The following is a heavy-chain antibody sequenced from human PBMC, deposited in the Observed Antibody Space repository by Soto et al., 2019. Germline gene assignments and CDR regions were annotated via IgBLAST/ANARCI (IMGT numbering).Heavy chain of an antibody. D-gene: IGHD1-1*01. CDR3: ARNGRLRGYSYGMDV. V-gene: IGHV1-69*13. CDR2: IIPIFDTA. CDR1: GGTFSDYT. Sequence: SVKVSCKGSGGTFSDYTLNWVRQAPGPRLEWIGGIIPIFDTANCAEKLPGRVTITAEQSTSPSLIEVRSMISEDTSVYYCARNGRLRGYSYGMDVWGQGTTVPVSS. J-gene: IGHJ6*02.